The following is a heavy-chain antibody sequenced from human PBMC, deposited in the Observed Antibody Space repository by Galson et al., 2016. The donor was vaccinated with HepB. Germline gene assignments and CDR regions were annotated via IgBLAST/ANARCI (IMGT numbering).Heavy chain of an antibody. CDR1: GYTFISYD. CDR2: MNPDTGNT. D-gene: IGHD3-10*01. Sequence: SVKVSCKASGYTFISYDVNWVRQATGQGLEWMGWMNPDTGNTGYAQKFQGRVTMTRNTSINTAYMELSTLTSEGTAVYYCAGGYYGSGSYYAYWGQGTLVTVSS. CDR3: AGGYYGSGSYYAY. J-gene: IGHJ4*02. V-gene: IGHV1-8*01.